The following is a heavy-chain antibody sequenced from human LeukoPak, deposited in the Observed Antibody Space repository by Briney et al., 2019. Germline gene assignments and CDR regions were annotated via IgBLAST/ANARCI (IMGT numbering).Heavy chain of an antibody. CDR3: ARDPHYYDSSGYRRRAFDI. V-gene: IGHV1-46*01. CDR1: GYTFTSYY. J-gene: IGHJ3*02. Sequence: ASVKFSCKASGYTFTSYYITWVRQAPSKGLEWMGKINLSGGSTSYAQKFQGRVTMTRDTSTSTVYMELSSLRSEDTAVYYCARDPHYYDSSGYRRRAFDIWGQGTMVTVSS. D-gene: IGHD3-22*01. CDR2: INLSGGST.